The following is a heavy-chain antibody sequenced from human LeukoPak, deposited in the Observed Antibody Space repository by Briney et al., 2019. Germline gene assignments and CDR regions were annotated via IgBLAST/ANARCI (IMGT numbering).Heavy chain of an antibody. CDR2: IIPIFGIA. V-gene: IGHV1-69*04. CDR3: ARDPNNWNPNWFDP. Sequence: GSSVKVSCKASGGTFSSYAISWVRQAPGQGLEWMGRIIPIFGIANYAHKFQGRVTITADKSTSTAYMELSSLRSEDTAVYYCARDPNNWNPNWFDPWGQGTLVTVSS. D-gene: IGHD1-20*01. CDR1: GGTFSSYA. J-gene: IGHJ5*02.